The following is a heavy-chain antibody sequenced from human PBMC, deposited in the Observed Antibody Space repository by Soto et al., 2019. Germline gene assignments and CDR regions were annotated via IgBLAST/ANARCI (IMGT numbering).Heavy chain of an antibody. V-gene: IGHV4-61*01. J-gene: IGHJ6*02. CDR2: IYYSGST. Sequence: NPSETLSLTCTVSGGSVSSGSYYWSWIRQPPGKGLEWIGYIYYSGSTNYNPSLKSRVTISVDTSKNQFSLKLSSVTAADTAVYYCATDRTRYSRSHPMDVWAQGTTLTVSS. CDR3: ATDRTRYSRSHPMDV. CDR1: GGSVSSGSYY. D-gene: IGHD6-13*01.